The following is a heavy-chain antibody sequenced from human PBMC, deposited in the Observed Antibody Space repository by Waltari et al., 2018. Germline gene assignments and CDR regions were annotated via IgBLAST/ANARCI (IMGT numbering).Heavy chain of an antibody. D-gene: IGHD5-12*01. CDR1: GYSISSGYY. V-gene: IGHV4-38-2*01. CDR2: IYHSGRT. J-gene: IGHJ4*02. CDR3: ARRRGGYGGVYDY. Sequence: QVQLQESGPGLVKPSETLSLTCAVSGYSISSGYYWGWIRQPPGKGLEWIGSIYHSGRTYYNPSLKSRVTISVDTSKNQFSLKLSSVTAADTAVYYCARRRGGYGGVYDYWGQGTLVTVSS.